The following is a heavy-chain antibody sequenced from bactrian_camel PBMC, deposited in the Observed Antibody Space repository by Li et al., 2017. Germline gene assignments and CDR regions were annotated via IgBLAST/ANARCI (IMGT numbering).Heavy chain of an antibody. Sequence: DVQLVESGGGSVQAGGSLRLTCTASGRTDRSYSWGWLRQDPGKDREGVAAIHIRGGSTYYADSVKGRFTISQGTAENMVWLQMNSLKPEDTAMYYCAAEGGSWCGVGVNIWGQGTQVTVS. CDR3: AAEGGSWCGVGVNI. J-gene: IGHJ4*01. CDR2: IHIRGGST. CDR1: GRTDRSYS. V-gene: IGHV3S40*01. D-gene: IGHD6*01.